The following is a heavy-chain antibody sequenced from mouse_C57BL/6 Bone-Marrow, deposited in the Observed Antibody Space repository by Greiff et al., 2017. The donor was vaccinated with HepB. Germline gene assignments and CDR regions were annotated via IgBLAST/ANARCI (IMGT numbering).Heavy chain of an antibody. CDR2: INPNTGGT. CDR3: ARSHDYDGGAWVAY. V-gene: IGHV1-18*01. J-gene: IGHJ3*01. Sequence: VQLQQSGPELVKPGASVKIPCKASGYTFPDYNMDWVKPSHGKSLEWIGDINPNTGGTIYNQKFKGKATLTVDKSSSTAYMELRSLTSEDTAVYYCARSHDYDGGAWVAYWGQGTLVTGSA. D-gene: IGHD2-4*01. CDR1: GYTFPDYN.